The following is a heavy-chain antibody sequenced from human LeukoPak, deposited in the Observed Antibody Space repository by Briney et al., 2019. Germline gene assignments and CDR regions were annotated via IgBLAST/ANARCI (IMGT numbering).Heavy chain of an antibody. CDR2: ISAYNGNT. CDR3: ARSSTNVRYFDWFDP. Sequence: GASVKVSCKASGHTFTSYGISWVRQAPGQGLEWMGWISAYNGNTNYAQKLQGRVTMTTDTSTSTAYMELRSLRSDDTAVYYCARSSTNVRYFDWFDPWGQGTLVTVSS. J-gene: IGHJ5*02. D-gene: IGHD3-9*01. CDR1: GHTFTSYG. V-gene: IGHV1-18*04.